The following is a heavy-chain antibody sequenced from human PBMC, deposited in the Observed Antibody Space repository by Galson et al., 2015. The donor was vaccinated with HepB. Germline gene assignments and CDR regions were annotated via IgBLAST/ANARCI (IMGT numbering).Heavy chain of an antibody. CDR3: ARGVQLVPPFDY. J-gene: IGHJ4*02. Sequence: ETLSLTCAVYGGSFSGYYWSWIRQPPGKGLEGIGEINHSGSTNYNPSLKSRVTISVDTSKNQFSLKLSSVTAADTAVYYCARGVQLVPPFDYWGQGTLVTVSS. D-gene: IGHD6-13*01. V-gene: IGHV4-34*01. CDR2: INHSGST. CDR1: GGSFSGYY.